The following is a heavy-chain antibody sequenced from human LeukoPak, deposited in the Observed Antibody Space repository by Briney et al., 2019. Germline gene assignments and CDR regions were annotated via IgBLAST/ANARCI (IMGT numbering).Heavy chain of an antibody. CDR3: VTRGSSSGLDY. D-gene: IGHD6-6*01. Sequence: VASVKVSCKASGGTFSSYAISWVRQAPGQGLEWMGRIIPILGIANYAQKFQGRVTITADKSTSTAYMELSSLRSEDTAVYYCVTRGSSSGLDYWGQGTLVTVSS. J-gene: IGHJ4*02. CDR2: IIPILGIA. CDR1: GGTFSSYA. V-gene: IGHV1-69*04.